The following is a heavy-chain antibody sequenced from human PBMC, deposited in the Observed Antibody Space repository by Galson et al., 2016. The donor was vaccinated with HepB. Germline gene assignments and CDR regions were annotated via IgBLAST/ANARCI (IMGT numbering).Heavy chain of an antibody. CDR2: INAYNGNT. CDR3: ARVLGGYDFYP. Sequence: VKVSCTASGFTFTAYGISWVRQAPGQGLEWMGWINAYNGNTNYAQSFQGRVTMTTDTSTGTAYMELWNLRSDDTALYYCARVLGGYDFYPWGQGTLVTVSS. CDR1: GFTFTAYG. V-gene: IGHV1-18*01. D-gene: IGHD5-12*01. J-gene: IGHJ5*02.